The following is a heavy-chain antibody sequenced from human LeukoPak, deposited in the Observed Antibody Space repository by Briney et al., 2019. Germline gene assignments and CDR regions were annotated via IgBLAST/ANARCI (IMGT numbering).Heavy chain of an antibody. CDR1: GGSISSSSYY. CDR3: ARHRTIYYDSSGYWV. V-gene: IGHV4-39*01. J-gene: IGHJ4*02. CDR2: IYYSGST. Sequence: KASETLSLTCTVSGGSISSSSYYWGWIRQHPGKGLEWIGSIYYSGSTYYNSSLKSRVTISVDTSKNQFSLKLSSATAADTAVYYCARHRTIYYDSSGYWVWGQGTLVTVSS. D-gene: IGHD3-22*01.